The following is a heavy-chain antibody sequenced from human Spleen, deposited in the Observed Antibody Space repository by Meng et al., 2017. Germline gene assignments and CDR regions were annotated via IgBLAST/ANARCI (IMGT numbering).Heavy chain of an antibody. V-gene: IGHV7-4-1*02. CDR1: GYTFTNYA. D-gene: IGHD6-13*01. CDR2: LNTITGDP. J-gene: IGHJ4*02. CDR3: ARGSLEADEDPG. Sequence: QVQLVQAGSELKKPGAPVKVYCKASGYTFTNYAMNWVRQAPGQGLEWMGWLNTITGDPTYAQGFTGRFVFSLDSSVSTAYLQISSLKTDDTAVYYCARGSLEADEDPGWGQGTLVTVSS.